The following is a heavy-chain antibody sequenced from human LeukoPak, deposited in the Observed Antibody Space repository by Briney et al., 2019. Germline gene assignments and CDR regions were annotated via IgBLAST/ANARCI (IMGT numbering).Heavy chain of an antibody. CDR3: ARGVEFRTNWFDP. Sequence: ASVKVSCKASGYTFTGYFIHWVRQAPGQGLEWMGWINPNSGGTNYAQKFQGRVTITADESTSTAYMELSSLRSEDTAVYYCARGVEFRTNWFDPWGQGTLVTVSS. CDR2: INPNSGGT. CDR1: GYTFTGYF. V-gene: IGHV1-2*02. D-gene: IGHD5-24*01. J-gene: IGHJ5*02.